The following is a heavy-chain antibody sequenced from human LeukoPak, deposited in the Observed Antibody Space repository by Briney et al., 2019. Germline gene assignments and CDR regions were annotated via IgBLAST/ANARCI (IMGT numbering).Heavy chain of an antibody. CDR3: ARGLSTVLDFDY. V-gene: IGHV4-59*01. D-gene: IGHD1-1*01. CDR1: GGSMSNYY. J-gene: IGHJ4*02. CDR2: IYYSENT. Sequence: SETLSLTCTVSGGSMSNYYWSWIRQPPGKGLEWIGYIYYSENTNYNPSLRSRVTVSVDTSKNQFSLKLSSVTAADTAVYYCARGLSTVLDFDYWGQETLVTVSS.